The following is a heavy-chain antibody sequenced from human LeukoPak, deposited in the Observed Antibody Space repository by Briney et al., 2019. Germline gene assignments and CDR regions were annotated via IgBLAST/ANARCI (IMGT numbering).Heavy chain of an antibody. CDR1: GFTFSSYA. V-gene: IGHV3-23*01. D-gene: IGHD3-3*01. Sequence: GGSLGLSCAASGFTFSSYAMSWVRQAPGKGLEWVSAISGSGGSTYYADSVKGRFTISRDNSKNTLYLQMNSLRAEDTAVYYCAKGFLEWLRFDPWGQGTLVTVSS. CDR2: ISGSGGST. J-gene: IGHJ5*02. CDR3: AKGFLEWLRFDP.